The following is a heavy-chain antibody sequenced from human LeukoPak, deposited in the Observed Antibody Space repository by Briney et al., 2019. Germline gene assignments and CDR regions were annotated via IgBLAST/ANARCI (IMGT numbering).Heavy chain of an antibody. CDR2: IYYSGST. D-gene: IGHD2-2*01. CDR1: GGSISSGGDY. CDR3: ARGTDIVVVPAPKGFDP. J-gene: IGHJ5*02. Sequence: SETLSLTCTVSGGSISSGGDYWSWIRQHPGKGLEWIGYIYYSGSTYYNPSLKSRVTISVDTSKNQFSLKLSSVTAADTAVYYCARGTDIVVVPAPKGFDPWGQGTLVTVSS. V-gene: IGHV4-31*03.